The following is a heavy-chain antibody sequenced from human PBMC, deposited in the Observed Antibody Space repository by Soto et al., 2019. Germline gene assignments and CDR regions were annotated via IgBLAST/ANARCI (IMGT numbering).Heavy chain of an antibody. CDR1: GGSISSYY. Sequence: QVQLQESGPGLVKPSETLSLTCTVSGGSISSYYWTWIRQPPGKGLEWIGYIYYSGSTNYNPSLKRRVTISVGTSKNQSSLKLSSVTAADTAVYYCASRSSGWYYGMDVWGQGTTVTVSS. D-gene: IGHD6-19*01. CDR3: ASRSSGWYYGMDV. V-gene: IGHV4-59*08. J-gene: IGHJ6*02. CDR2: IYYSGST.